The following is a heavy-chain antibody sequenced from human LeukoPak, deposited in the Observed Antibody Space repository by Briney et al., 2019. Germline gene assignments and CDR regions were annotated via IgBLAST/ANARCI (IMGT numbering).Heavy chain of an antibody. V-gene: IGHV3-23*01. J-gene: IGHJ4*02. CDR3: AKDWSCSSASCRFGY. Sequence: GGSLRLSCVASGFTFSNYAMSWVRQAPGKGLEWVSGISGSGGNTYYADSVKGRFTISRDNSKNTLYLQMNSLRADDTAVYHCAKDWSCSSASCRFGYWGQGTLVTISS. CDR1: GFTFSNYA. D-gene: IGHD2-2*01. CDR2: ISGSGGNT.